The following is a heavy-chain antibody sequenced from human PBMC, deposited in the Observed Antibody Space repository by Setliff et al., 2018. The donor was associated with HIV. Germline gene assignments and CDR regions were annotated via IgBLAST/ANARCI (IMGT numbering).Heavy chain of an antibody. D-gene: IGHD4-17*01. CDR1: GYTFTEFY. Sequence: ASVKVACKASGYTFTEFYVHWVRRAPGEGLEWIGWIYPNTGGTNYAQKFQGWVTMTRDTSIRTAYMELRMLTSDDTAIYYCTRSTTADWGQGTMVTVSS. V-gene: IGHV1-2*04. CDR2: IYPNTGGT. CDR3: TRSTTAD. J-gene: IGHJ4*02.